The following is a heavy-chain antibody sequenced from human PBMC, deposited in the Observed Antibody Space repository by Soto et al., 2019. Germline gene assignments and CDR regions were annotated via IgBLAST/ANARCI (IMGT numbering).Heavy chain of an antibody. J-gene: IGHJ6*02. CDR1: GGSFSGYY. Sequence: SETLSLTCAVYGGSFSGYYWSWIRQPPGKGLEWIGEINHSGSTNYNPSLKSRVTISVDTSKNQFSLKLSSVTAADTAVYYCASIAARTYYYYGMVVWGQGTTVTVSS. V-gene: IGHV4-34*01. CDR3: ASIAARTYYYYGMVV. CDR2: INHSGST. D-gene: IGHD6-6*01.